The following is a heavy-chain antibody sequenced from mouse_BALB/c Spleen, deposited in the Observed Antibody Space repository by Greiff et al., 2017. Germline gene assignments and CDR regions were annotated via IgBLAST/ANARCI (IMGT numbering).Heavy chain of an antibody. CDR3: ARDGITTLDY. CDR2: ISSGGSYT. V-gene: IGHV5-9-4*01. J-gene: IGHJ2*01. Sequence: EVHLVESGGGLVKPGGSLKLSCAASGFTFSSYAMSWVRQSPEKRLEWVAEISSGGSYTYYPDTVTGRFTISRDNAKNTLYLEMSSLRSEDTAMYYCARDGITTLDYWGQGTTLTVSS. CDR1: GFTFSSYA. D-gene: IGHD2-4*01.